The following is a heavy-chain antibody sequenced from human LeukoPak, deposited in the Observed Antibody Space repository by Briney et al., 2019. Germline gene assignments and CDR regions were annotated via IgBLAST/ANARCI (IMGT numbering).Heavy chain of an antibody. CDR2: INPSGGST. CDR1: GYTFTNYY. V-gene: IGHV1-46*01. CDR3: ARDRSSGWYPLDY. J-gene: IGHJ4*02. Sequence: ASVKVSRKASGYTFTNYYMHWVRQAPGQGLEWMGIINPSGGSTSYAQKFQGRVTMTTDSPTSTVYLELSSLRSEDTAMYYCARDRSSGWYPLDYWGQGTLVTVSS. D-gene: IGHD6-13*01.